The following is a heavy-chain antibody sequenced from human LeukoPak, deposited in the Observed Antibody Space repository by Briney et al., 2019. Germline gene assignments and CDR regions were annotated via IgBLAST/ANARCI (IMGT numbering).Heavy chain of an antibody. V-gene: IGHV4-34*01. CDR2: INHGGST. J-gene: IGHJ4*02. D-gene: IGHD3-10*01. Sequence: SETLSLTCAVYGGSFSGDFWSWIRQSPGKGLEWIGEINHGGSTTYNPSLQSRVTMSVDTSTNQISLKMTSVTAADTAVYYCARRLGRNGGNPRFDYWGQGTLVTVSS. CDR3: ARRLGRNGGNPRFDY. CDR1: GGSFSGDF.